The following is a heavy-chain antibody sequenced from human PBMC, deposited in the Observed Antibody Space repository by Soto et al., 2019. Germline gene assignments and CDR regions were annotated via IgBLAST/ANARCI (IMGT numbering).Heavy chain of an antibody. V-gene: IGHV3-30-3*01. CDR2: ISYDGSNK. CDR1: GFTFSSYA. J-gene: IGHJ4*02. CDR3: ARDKGDHSDY. D-gene: IGHD1-26*01. Sequence: SLRLSCAASGFTFSSYAMHWVRQAPGKGLEWVAVISYDGSNKYYADSVKGRFTISRDNSKNTLYLQMNSLRAEDTAVYYCARDKGDHSDYWGQGTLVTVSS.